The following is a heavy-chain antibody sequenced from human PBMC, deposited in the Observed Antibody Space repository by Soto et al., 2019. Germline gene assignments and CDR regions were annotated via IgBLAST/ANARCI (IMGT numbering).Heavy chain of an antibody. CDR3: ARGRGGVKH. CDR1: GGSFSGYY. CDR2: LNDSGST. J-gene: IGHJ1*01. D-gene: IGHD3-10*01. V-gene: IGHV4-34*01. Sequence: PSETLSLTCAVYGGSFSGYYCSWIRQPPGKGLEWIGELNDSGSTNYNASLKSRVSIPVDTSKNQFSLKLSSVTAADTAVYYCARGRGGVKHWGQGTLVTVSS.